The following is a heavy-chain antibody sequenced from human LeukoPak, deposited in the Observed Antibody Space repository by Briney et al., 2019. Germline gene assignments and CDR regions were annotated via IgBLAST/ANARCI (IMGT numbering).Heavy chain of an antibody. D-gene: IGHD6-19*01. J-gene: IGHJ4*02. CDR2: INPSGGST. CDR3: ARFAVHRRITVAGQFGLDY. V-gene: IGHV1-46*01. CDR1: GYIFTSYN. Sequence: ASVKVSCKASGYIFTSYNIYWVRQAPGQGLEWMGIINPSGGSTNYAQKFQGRVTMTRDTSTSTVYMELSSLRSEDTAVYYCARFAVHRRITVAGQFGLDYWGQGTLFSLSS.